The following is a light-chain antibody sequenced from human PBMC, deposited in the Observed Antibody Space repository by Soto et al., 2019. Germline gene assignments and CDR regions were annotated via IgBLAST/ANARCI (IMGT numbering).Light chain of an antibody. V-gene: IGKV3-15*01. CDR1: QSVSSN. Sequence: EIVMTQSPGTLSVSPGERVTLSCRASQSVSSNLAWYQQKPGQAPSLLIYDASTRATGIPATFSGSGSGTEFTLTISSLQSEDFAVYYCQQYDNWPLTFGGGTKVEIK. CDR2: DAS. CDR3: QQYDNWPLT. J-gene: IGKJ4*01.